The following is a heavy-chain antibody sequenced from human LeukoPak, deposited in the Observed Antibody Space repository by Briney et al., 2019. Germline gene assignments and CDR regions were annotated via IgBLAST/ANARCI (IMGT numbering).Heavy chain of an antibody. J-gene: IGHJ3*02. V-gene: IGHV4-34*01. CDR3: AREGAHSAFDI. CDR1: GGSFSGYY. Sequence: KPSETLSLTCAVYGGSFSGYYWSWIRQPPGKGLEWIGETNHSGSTNYNPSLKSRVTISVDTSKNQFSLKLSSVTAADTAVYYCAREGAHSAFDIWGQGTMVTVSS. D-gene: IGHD1-26*01. CDR2: TNHSGST.